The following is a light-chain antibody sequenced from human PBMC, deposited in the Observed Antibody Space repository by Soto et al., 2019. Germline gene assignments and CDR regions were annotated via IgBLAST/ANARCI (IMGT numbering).Light chain of an antibody. J-gene: IGLJ2*01. CDR3: SLYTTSSAVI. CDR2: EVS. V-gene: IGLV2-18*01. Sequence: QSVLTQPPSVSGSPGQSVTISCTGTSSDVGSYNGVSWYQQPPGTAPKLMIYEVSNRPSGVPDRFSGSKSGNTASLTISGLQAEDEADYYCSLYTTSSAVIFGGGTKLTVL. CDR1: SSDVGSYNG.